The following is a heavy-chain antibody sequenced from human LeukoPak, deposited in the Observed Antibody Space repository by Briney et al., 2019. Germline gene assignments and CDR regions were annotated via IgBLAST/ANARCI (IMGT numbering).Heavy chain of an antibody. CDR3: ARDLEDYNNYGEMAI. CDR2: ISTSSSYK. J-gene: IGHJ4*02. D-gene: IGHD4-11*01. CDR1: GFTFSSYG. V-gene: IGHV3-21*01. Sequence: GGSLRLSCAASGFTFSSYGMHWVRQAPGKGLEWVSTISTSSSYKYYADSAKGRFTISRDNAKNSLYLQMNSLRAEDTAVYYCARDLEDYNNYGEMAIWGQGTLVTVSS.